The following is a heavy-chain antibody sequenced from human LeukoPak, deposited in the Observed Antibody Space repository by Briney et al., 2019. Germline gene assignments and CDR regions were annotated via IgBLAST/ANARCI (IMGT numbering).Heavy chain of an antibody. CDR1: GYSFTNYR. J-gene: IGHJ4*02. Sequence: GESLKISCQVSGYSFTNYRIGWVRQMPGKGLEWMGIIYPGDSDTRYSPSFQGQVTISADKSISTAYLQWSSLKASDTAMYYCARRIAATGRGYFDYWAREPWSPSPQ. CDR3: ARRIAATGRGYFDY. CDR2: IYPGDSDT. V-gene: IGHV5-51*01. D-gene: IGHD6-13*01.